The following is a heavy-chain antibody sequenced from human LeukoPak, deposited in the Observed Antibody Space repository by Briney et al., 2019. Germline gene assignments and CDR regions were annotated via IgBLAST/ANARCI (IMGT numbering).Heavy chain of an antibody. CDR1: GFTFSSYS. CDR3: ARDQWLVHPEGVDYYYGMDV. CDR2: ISGSSSYI. V-gene: IGHV3-21*01. J-gene: IGHJ6*02. Sequence: GGSLRLSCAASGFTFSSYSMNWVRQAPGKGLEWVSSISGSSSYIYYADSVKGRFTISRDNAKNSLYLQMNSLRAEDTAVYYCARDQWLVHPEGVDYYYGMDVWGQGTTVTVSS. D-gene: IGHD6-19*01.